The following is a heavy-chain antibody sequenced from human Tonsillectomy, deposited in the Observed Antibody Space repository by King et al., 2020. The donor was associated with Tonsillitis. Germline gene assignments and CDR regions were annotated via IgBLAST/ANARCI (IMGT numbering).Heavy chain of an antibody. V-gene: IGHV3-21*01. Sequence: VQLVESGGGLVRPGGSLRLSCAASGFTFNSYDMNWVRQAPGKGLEWVSSIGTSIRYIYYADSVRGRFTISRYNAKNSLYLQMNSLRAEDTAVYYCARVPGMIRGVNFDYWGQGTLVTVSS. J-gene: IGHJ4*02. D-gene: IGHD3-10*01. CDR2: IGTSIRYI. CDR3: ARVPGMIRGVNFDY. CDR1: GFTFNSYD.